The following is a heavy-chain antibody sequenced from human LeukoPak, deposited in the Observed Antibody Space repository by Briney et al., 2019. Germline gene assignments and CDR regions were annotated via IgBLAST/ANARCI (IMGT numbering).Heavy chain of an antibody. Sequence: ASVKVSCKASGYTLTSYDINWVRQATGQGLEWMGWMNPSSGNTGYAQKFQGRVTMTRNTSISTAYMELSSLRSEDTAVYYCARVRYYYGSGSPDYWGQGTLVTVSS. V-gene: IGHV1-8*01. CDR2: MNPSSGNT. D-gene: IGHD3-10*01. J-gene: IGHJ4*02. CDR1: GYTLTSYD. CDR3: ARVRYYYGSGSPDY.